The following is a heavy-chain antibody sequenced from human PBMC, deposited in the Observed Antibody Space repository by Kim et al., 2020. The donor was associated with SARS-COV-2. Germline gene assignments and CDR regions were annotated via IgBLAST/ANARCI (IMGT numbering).Heavy chain of an antibody. J-gene: IGHJ4*02. V-gene: IGHV3-30*01. D-gene: IGHD6-19*01. Sequence: SVKGRFTISRDNSKKTLYLQMNSRRAEDTAVYYWARARTIAVAGTGYFDYWGQGTLVTVSS. CDR3: ARARTIAVAGTGYFDY.